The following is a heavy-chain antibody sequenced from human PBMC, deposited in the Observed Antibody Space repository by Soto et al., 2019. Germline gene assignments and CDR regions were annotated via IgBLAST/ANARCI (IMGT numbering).Heavy chain of an antibody. D-gene: IGHD6-19*01. V-gene: IGHV3-30*14. CDR2: ISYDGNNK. CDR1: GFTFGAYV. Sequence: GGSLRLSCAASGFTFGAYVMHWVRQAPGKGLEWVAHISYDGNNKYYADSVKGRFTISRDNSKNTLYLQMNSLRAEDTAVYYCARSWAVAGSYDYWGQGTLVTVSS. CDR3: ARSWAVAGSYDY. J-gene: IGHJ4*02.